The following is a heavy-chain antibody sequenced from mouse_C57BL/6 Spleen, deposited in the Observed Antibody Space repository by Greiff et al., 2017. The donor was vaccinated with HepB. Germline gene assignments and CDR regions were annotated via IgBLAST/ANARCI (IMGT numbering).Heavy chain of an antibody. Sequence: EVKVVEPEGGLVQPGSSMKLSCTASGFTFSDYYMAWVRQVPEKGLEWVANINYDGSSTYYLDSLKSRFIISRDNAKNILYLQMSSLKSEDTATYYCARGAYDYDWYFDVWGTGTTVTVSS. CDR2: INYDGSST. D-gene: IGHD2-4*01. V-gene: IGHV5-16*01. CDR3: ARGAYDYDWYFDV. J-gene: IGHJ1*03. CDR1: GFTFSDYY.